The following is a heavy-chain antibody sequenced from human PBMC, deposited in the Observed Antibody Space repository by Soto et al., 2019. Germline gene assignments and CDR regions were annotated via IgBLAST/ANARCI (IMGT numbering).Heavy chain of an antibody. V-gene: IGHV3-23*01. CDR3: AKDSIVVVPADHPFDY. CDR2: ISGSGGST. D-gene: IGHD2-2*01. Sequence: GGSLRLSCAASGFTFSSYAMSWVRQAPGKGLEWVSAISGSGGSTYYADSVKGRFTISRDNSKNTLYLQMNSLRAEDTAVYYCAKDSIVVVPADHPFDYWGQGTLVTVSS. J-gene: IGHJ4*02. CDR1: GFTFSSYA.